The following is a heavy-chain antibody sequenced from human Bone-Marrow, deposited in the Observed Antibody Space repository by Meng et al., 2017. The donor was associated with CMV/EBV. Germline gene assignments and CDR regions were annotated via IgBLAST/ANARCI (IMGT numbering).Heavy chain of an antibody. CDR1: GGYSISGSYY. J-gene: IGHJ4*02. D-gene: IGHD3-3*01. Sequence: TSSDSGGYSISGSYYWGWIREPRGRGLEWIGSIYYSGSTYCNPSLKSRVTISVDTSKNQFSLKLSSVTAADTAVYYCASMSGPIDYWGQGTLVTVSS. CDR2: IYYSGST. CDR3: ASMSGPIDY. V-gene: IGHV4-39*07.